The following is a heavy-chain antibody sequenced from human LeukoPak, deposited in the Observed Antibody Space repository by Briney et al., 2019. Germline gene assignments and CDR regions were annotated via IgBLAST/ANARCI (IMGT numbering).Heavy chain of an antibody. CDR2: INPMGGGT. J-gene: IGHJ4*02. V-gene: IGHV1-46*01. CDR1: GYTFTSFH. Sequence: GASVTVSCKASGYTFTSFHMDWVRQAPGQGLEWMGLINPMGGGTSYPQKFQGRVTMTRDTSTSTAYMELSSLRSEDTAVYYCARGPHSSAGDNFDYWGQGTLVTVSS. D-gene: IGHD2-15*01. CDR3: ARGPHSSAGDNFDY.